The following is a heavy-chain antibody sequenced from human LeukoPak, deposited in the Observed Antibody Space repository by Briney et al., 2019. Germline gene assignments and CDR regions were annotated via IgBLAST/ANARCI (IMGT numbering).Heavy chain of an antibody. J-gene: IGHJ4*02. CDR1: GLTFDDYY. V-gene: IGHV3-23*01. Sequence: GRSLRLSCVASGLTFDDYYMSLVRQAPGAGLEWVSGINKNGDSAYYADSVKGRFTISRDNSKNTLFLQINSLRAEDTAIYYCAKDIHNWGSDYWGQGTLVTVSS. CDR2: INKNGDSA. CDR3: AKDIHNWGSDY. D-gene: IGHD3-16*01.